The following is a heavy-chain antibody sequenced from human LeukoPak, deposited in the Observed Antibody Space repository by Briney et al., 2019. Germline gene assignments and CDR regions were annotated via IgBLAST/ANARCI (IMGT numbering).Heavy chain of an antibody. CDR2: IRSKDYGGTT. V-gene: IGHV3-49*04. Sequence: GRSLRPSCTAAGFTFGDYSVSWVRHAPGGGLEWEGFIRSKDYGGTTKFAAAVKGRFTLSRDDSKSIAYLQMNSLITEDTAVYYCITPDKPLGYCSGGSCSLGCSWGKGTTVTISS. D-gene: IGHD2-15*01. CDR3: ITPDKPLGYCSGGSCSLGCS. J-gene: IGHJ6*04. CDR1: GFTFGDYS.